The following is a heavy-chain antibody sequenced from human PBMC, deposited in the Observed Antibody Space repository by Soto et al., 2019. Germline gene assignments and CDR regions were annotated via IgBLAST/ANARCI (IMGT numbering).Heavy chain of an antibody. D-gene: IGHD2-15*01. Sequence: ASVKVSCKASGCTFSSYAISWVRQAPGQGLEWMGGIIPIFGTANYAQKFQGRVTITADESTSTAYMELSSLRSEDTAVYYCVIGGGSTTIYYYYGMEVWGQGTTVTVSS. J-gene: IGHJ6*01. CDR2: IIPIFGTA. CDR1: GCTFSSYA. V-gene: IGHV1-69*13. CDR3: VIGGGSTTIYYYYGMEV.